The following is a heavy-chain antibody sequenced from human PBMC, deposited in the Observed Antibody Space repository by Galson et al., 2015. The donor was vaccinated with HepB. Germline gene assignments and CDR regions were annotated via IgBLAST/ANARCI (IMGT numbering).Heavy chain of an antibody. CDR2: IWYDGSNK. D-gene: IGHD3-10*01. J-gene: IGHJ4*02. V-gene: IGHV3-33*01. Sequence: SLRLSCAASGFTFSSYGMHWVRQAPGKGLEWVAVIWYDGSNKYYADSVKGRFTISRDNSKNTLYLQMNSLRAEDTAVYYCARGTRTMVRGVISNYWGQGTLVTVSS. CDR1: GFTFSSYG. CDR3: ARGTRTMVRGVISNY.